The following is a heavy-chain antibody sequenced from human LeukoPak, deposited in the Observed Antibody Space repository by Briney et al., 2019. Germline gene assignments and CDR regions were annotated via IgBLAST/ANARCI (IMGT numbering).Heavy chain of an antibody. CDR1: GFTFSSST. V-gene: IGHV3-30*04. CDR2: ITYDGSNT. J-gene: IGHJ4*02. CDR3: AGSSSTARSYFDY. Sequence: GGSLRPSCATSGFTFSSSTMRWVRQAPGKGLEGVAFITYDGSNTYYRDSVEGRFTISRDDSKNTVYLQMNSLRAEDTAVYYCAGSSSTARSYFDYWGQRILVTVSS. D-gene: IGHD5-18*01.